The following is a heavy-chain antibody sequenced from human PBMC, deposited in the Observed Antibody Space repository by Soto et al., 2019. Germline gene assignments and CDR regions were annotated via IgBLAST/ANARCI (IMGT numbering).Heavy chain of an antibody. CDR2: ISGSGGST. CDR1: GFTFSNYA. V-gene: IGHV3-23*01. CDR3: AKGNLYSSSSSRYFDY. J-gene: IGHJ4*02. D-gene: IGHD6-6*01. Sequence: PGGSLRLSCAASGFTFSNYAMSWVRQAPGKGLEWVSGISGSGGSTYYADSVKGRFTISRDNSKNTLYLQMNSLRAEDTAVYYCAKGNLYSSSSSRYFDYWGQGTLVTVSS.